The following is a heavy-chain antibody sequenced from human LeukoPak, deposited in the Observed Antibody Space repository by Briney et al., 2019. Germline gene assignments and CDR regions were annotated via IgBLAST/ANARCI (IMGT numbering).Heavy chain of an antibody. CDR3: ARAPSRSSSTSSLSY. D-gene: IGHD2-2*01. Sequence: SVKVSCKASGGTFSSYAISWLRQAPGQGLEWMGRIIPILGIANYAQKFQGRVTITADKSTSTAYMELSSLRSEDTAVYYCARAPSRSSSTSSLSYWGQGTLVTVSS. V-gene: IGHV1-69*04. J-gene: IGHJ4*02. CDR1: GGTFSSYA. CDR2: IIPILGIA.